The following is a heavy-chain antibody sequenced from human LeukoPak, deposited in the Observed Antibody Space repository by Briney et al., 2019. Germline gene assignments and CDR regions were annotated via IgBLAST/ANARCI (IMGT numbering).Heavy chain of an antibody. D-gene: IGHD5-12*01. CDR2: ISYDGSNK. J-gene: IGHJ4*02. CDR3: ARDPSGYSGYEGYFDY. CDR1: GFTFSNYG. V-gene: IGHV3-30*19. Sequence: GGSLRLSCTASGFTFSNYGMHWVRQAAGKGLEWVAVISYDGSNKYYADSVKGRFTISRDNSKNTLYLQMNSLRAEDTAVYYCARDPSGYSGYEGYFDYWGQGTLVTVSS.